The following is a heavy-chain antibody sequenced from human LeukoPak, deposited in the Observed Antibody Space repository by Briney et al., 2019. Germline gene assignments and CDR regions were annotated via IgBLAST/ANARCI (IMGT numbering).Heavy chain of an antibody. D-gene: IGHD3-3*01. CDR3: ASSRPIRFLEWSYYYGMDV. CDR1: GFTVSSNY. Sequence: GGSLRLSCAASGFTVSSNYMSWVRQAPGKGLEWVSVIYSGGSTYYADSVKGRFTISRDNSKNTLYLQMNSLRAEDTAVYYCASSRPIRFLEWSYYYGMDVWGQGTTVTVSS. CDR2: IYSGGST. J-gene: IGHJ6*02. V-gene: IGHV3-66*01.